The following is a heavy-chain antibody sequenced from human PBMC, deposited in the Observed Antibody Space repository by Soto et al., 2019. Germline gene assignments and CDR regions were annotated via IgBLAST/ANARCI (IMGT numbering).Heavy chain of an antibody. CDR3: AKRGYSSSWYVDY. CDR2: ISSSSSYT. Sequence: PGGSLRLSCAASGFTFSDYYMSWIRQAPGKGLEWVSYISSSSSYTNYADSVKGRFTISRDNAKNSLYLQMNSLRAEDTAVYYCAKRGYSSSWYVDYWGQGTLVTVSS. J-gene: IGHJ4*02. V-gene: IGHV3-11*06. CDR1: GFTFSDYY. D-gene: IGHD6-13*01.